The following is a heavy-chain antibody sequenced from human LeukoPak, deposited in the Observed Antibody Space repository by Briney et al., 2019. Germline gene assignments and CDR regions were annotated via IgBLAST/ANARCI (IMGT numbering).Heavy chain of an antibody. D-gene: IGHD5-12*01. CDR1: GITVSSNY. Sequence: PGGSLRLSCAASGITVSSNYMSWVRQAPGKGLEWDSVVASDDSTKYADSVKGRFAISRDNSKNTLYLQMNSLRAEDTGVYYCAKATVGGYEDWGQGTLVTVSS. J-gene: IGHJ4*02. CDR3: AKATVGGYED. V-gene: IGHV3-53*01. CDR2: VASDDST.